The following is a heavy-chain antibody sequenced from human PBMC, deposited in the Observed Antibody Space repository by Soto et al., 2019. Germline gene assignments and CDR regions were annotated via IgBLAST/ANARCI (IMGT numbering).Heavy chain of an antibody. CDR2: IYHSGST. Sequence: PSETLSLTCAVSSYSISSGYYWGWIRQPPGKGLEWIGSIYHSGSTYYNPSLKSRVTISVDTSKNQFSLKLSSVTAADTAVYYCARGREIVVVPAAPPNWFDPWGQGTLVTVSS. J-gene: IGHJ5*02. D-gene: IGHD2-2*01. CDR3: ARGREIVVVPAAPPNWFDP. CDR1: SYSISSGYY. V-gene: IGHV4-38-2*01.